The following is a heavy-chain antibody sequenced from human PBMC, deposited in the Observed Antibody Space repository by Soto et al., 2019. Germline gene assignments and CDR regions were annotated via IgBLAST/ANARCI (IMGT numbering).Heavy chain of an antibody. CDR2: VQRKSDGGTI. CDR3: TIGLGSSDHDS. CDR1: GFTFTKAW. Sequence: EVQVVESGGGLVKPGGSLRLSCTASGFTFTKAWTSWVRQAPGMGLEWVGRVQRKSDGGTIQYAAPVKDRFIISRDDSKNMLYLQMNTLKTEDTAVYYCTIGLGSSDHDSWGQGTLVTVSS. J-gene: IGHJ4*02. V-gene: IGHV3-15*01. D-gene: IGHD3-22*01.